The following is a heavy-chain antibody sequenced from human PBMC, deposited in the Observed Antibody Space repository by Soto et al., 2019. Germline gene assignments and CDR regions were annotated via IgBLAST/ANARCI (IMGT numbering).Heavy chain of an antibody. Sequence: EVQLVESGGDLVQPGGSLRLSCADSRFTFSGYWMYWVRQAPGKGLEWVANIKEDGSEKNYVDSVRGRFTISRDNAKNSLYLHMNSLRAEVTVVYYCARGARIWGQGTMVTVS. CDR1: RFTFSGYW. CDR3: ARGARI. CDR2: IKEDGSEK. V-gene: IGHV3-7*01. J-gene: IGHJ3*02.